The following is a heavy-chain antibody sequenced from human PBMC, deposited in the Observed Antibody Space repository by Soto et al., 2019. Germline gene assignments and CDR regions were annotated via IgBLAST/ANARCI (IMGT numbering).Heavy chain of an antibody. CDR1: GFTFSNSA. Sequence: EVQLVESGGGLVQPGGSLRLSCAASGFTFSNSAMNWVHQAPGKGLEWVSGVSWNGSRTHYADSVKGRFIISRDNSRNTLYLQTNSLRAEDTAVYYCVRKTARCMNWFDPWGQGTLVTVSS. V-gene: IGHV3-35*01. CDR3: VRKTARCMNWFDP. CDR2: VSWNGSRT. D-gene: IGHD2-15*01. J-gene: IGHJ5*02.